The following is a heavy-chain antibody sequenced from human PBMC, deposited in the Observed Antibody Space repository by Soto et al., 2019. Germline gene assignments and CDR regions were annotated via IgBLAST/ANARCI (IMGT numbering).Heavy chain of an antibody. V-gene: IGHV4-34*01. CDR3: ARAPKVSGLSQTRPDF. D-gene: IGHD6-25*01. J-gene: IGHJ4*02. Sequence: QVQLHQWGAGLLKPSETLSLACSIYSGSFSGYYWSWIRQPPGKGLEWIGEISQSGNTNYSPSLKSRFPISIDTSKKQFSLNLASVSAADTAVYYCARAPKVSGLSQTRPDFWGQGTLVTVSS. CDR2: ISQSGNT. CDR1: SGSFSGYY.